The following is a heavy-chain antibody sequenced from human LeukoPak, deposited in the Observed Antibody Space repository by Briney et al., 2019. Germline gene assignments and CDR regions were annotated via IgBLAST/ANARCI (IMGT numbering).Heavy chain of an antibody. V-gene: IGHV3-74*01. D-gene: IGHD2-2*01. CDR3: ATDVPAVTIFGY. J-gene: IGHJ4*02. CDR2: INSDGSST. CDR1: GFTFSSYW. Sequence: GGSLRLSCAASGFTFSSYWMRWVRQAPGKGLVWVSRINSDGSSTSYADSVKGRFTISRDNAKNTLYLQMNSLRAEDTAVYYCATDVPAVTIFGYWGQGTLVTVSS.